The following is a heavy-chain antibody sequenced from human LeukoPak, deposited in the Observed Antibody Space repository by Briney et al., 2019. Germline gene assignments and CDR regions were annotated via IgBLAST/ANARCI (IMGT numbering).Heavy chain of an antibody. V-gene: IGHV3-23*01. CDR2: ISGSGGST. CDR3: AKDSTYYYDSSGYYLY. J-gene: IGHJ4*02. D-gene: IGHD3-22*01. CDR1: GFTFSSYA. Sequence: PGGSLRLSCAASGFTFSSYAMSWVRQAPGKGLEWVSAISGSGGSTYYADSVKGRFTISRDNSKNTLYLQMNSLRAEDTAVYYCAKDSTYYYDSSGYYLYWGQGTLVTVSP.